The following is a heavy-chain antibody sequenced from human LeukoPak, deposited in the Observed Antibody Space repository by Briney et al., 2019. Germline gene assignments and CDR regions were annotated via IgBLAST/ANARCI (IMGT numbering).Heavy chain of an antibody. D-gene: IGHD6-19*01. V-gene: IGHV3-48*03. J-gene: IGHJ4*02. CDR2: ISPSGTSV. CDR3: AKDLSSGSRRAY. Sequence: GGSQRLSCAASGFTFSSYEMNWVRQAPGKGLEWVSYISPSGTSVFYADSVKGRSTISRDNSKNTLYLQMNSLRAEDTGVYYCAKDLSSGSRRAYWGQGTLVTVSS. CDR1: GFTFSSYE.